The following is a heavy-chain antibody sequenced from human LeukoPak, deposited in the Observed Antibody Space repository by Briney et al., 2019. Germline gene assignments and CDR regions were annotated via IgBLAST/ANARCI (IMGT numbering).Heavy chain of an antibody. CDR3: ARGWYDSSGYYPTFDY. Sequence: ASVKVSCKASGYTFTSYDINWVRQATGQGLEWMGWMNPNSGNTGYAQKFQGRVTMTRNTSISTAYMELSSPRSEDTAVYYCARGWYDSSGYYPTFDYWGQGTLVTVSS. CDR1: GYTFTSYD. CDR2: MNPNSGNT. J-gene: IGHJ4*02. V-gene: IGHV1-8*01. D-gene: IGHD3-22*01.